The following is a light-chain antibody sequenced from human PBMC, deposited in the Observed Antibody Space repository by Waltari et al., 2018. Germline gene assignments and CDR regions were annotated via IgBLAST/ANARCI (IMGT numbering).Light chain of an antibody. J-gene: IGKJ3*01. CDR2: AAS. Sequence: ELGLTQFTATLSLSPGESATLSCRALQSERSYLAWYRQTLGPAPRLLIYAASKWTTLIPARFSGSWSGTVFTLTISSLELEDFAVYCCQQRCTFGPGTKVDIK. CDR3: QQRCT. V-gene: IGKV3-11*01. CDR1: QSERSY.